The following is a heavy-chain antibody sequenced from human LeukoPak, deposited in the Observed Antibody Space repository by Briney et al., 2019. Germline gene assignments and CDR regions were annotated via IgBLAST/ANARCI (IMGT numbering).Heavy chain of an antibody. J-gene: IGHJ4*02. CDR3: ARRDGGPVDY. V-gene: IGHV1-46*01. D-gene: IGHD5-24*01. Sequence: ASVKVSCKASGYTFTSCYIHWVRQAPGQGLEWMGIINPSGGSTSYAQKFQGRVTMTRDTSTSTVYMELSSLRSEDTAVYHCARRDGGPVDYWGQGTLVTVSS. CDR2: INPSGGST. CDR1: GYTFTSCY.